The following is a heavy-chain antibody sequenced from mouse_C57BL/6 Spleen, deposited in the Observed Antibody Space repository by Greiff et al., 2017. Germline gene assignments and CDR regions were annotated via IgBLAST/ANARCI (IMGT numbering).Heavy chain of an antibody. CDR1: GFSLTSYG. Sequence: QVPLQQSGPGLVQPSQSLSITCTVSGFSLTSYGVHWVRQSPGKGLEWLGVIWSGGSTDYNAAFISRLSISKDNSKSQVFFKMNSLQADDTAIYYCARNLLTTVVAFYWYFDVWGTGTTVTVSS. CDR2: IWSGGST. CDR3: ARNLLTTVVAFYWYFDV. V-gene: IGHV2-2*01. J-gene: IGHJ1*03. D-gene: IGHD1-1*01.